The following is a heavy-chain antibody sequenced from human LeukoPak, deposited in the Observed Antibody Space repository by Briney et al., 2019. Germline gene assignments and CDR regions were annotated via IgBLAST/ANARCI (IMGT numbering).Heavy chain of an antibody. D-gene: IGHD1-26*01. CDR3: AGEIVGATYFDY. V-gene: IGHV1-46*01. CDR1: GYTFTSYY. Sequence: ASVKVSCKASGYTFTSYYMHWVRQAPGQGLEWMGIINPSGGSTSYAQKFQGRVTMTRDTSTSTVYMELSSLISEDTAVYYCAGEIVGATYFDYWGQGALVTVSS. J-gene: IGHJ4*02. CDR2: INPSGGST.